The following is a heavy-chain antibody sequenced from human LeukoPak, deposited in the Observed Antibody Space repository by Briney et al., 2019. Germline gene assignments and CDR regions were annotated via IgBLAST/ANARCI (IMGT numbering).Heavy chain of an antibody. V-gene: IGHV3-23*01. Sequence: PGGSLRLSCAASGFTFSSYAMSWVRQAPGKGLEWVSAISGSGGSTYYADSVKGRFTISRDNSKNTLYPQMNSLTVEDTAVYYCARSQSSSLIDYWGQGTLVTVSS. D-gene: IGHD6-13*01. CDR2: ISGSGGST. J-gene: IGHJ4*02. CDR1: GFTFSSYA. CDR3: ARSQSSSLIDY.